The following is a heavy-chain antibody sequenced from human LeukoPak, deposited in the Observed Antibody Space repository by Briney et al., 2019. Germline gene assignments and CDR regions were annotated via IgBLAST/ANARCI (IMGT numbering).Heavy chain of an antibody. CDR1: GFTFSSYS. CDR3: ARGFDRWRGYFFQH. Sequence: GGSLRLSCAASGFTFSSYSMNWVRQAPGKGLEWVSSISSSSSYIYYADSVKGRFTISRDNAKNSLYLQMNSLRAEDTAVYYCARGFDRWRGYFFQHWGQGTLVTVSS. J-gene: IGHJ1*01. D-gene: IGHD2/OR15-2a*01. CDR2: ISSSSSYI. V-gene: IGHV3-21*01.